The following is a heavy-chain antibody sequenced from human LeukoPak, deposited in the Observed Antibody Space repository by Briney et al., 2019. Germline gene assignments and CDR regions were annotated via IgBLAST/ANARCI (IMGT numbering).Heavy chain of an antibody. CDR3: ARVLTGITGTTPKYYYYGMDV. J-gene: IGHJ6*02. D-gene: IGHD1-7*01. Sequence: ASVKVSCKASGYTFTSYDINWVRQATGQGLEWMGWMNPNSGNTGYAQKFQGRVTMTRNTSISTAYMELSSLRSGDTAVYYCARVLTGITGTTPKYYYYGMDVWGQGTTVTVSS. CDR2: MNPNSGNT. CDR1: GYTFTSYD. V-gene: IGHV1-8*01.